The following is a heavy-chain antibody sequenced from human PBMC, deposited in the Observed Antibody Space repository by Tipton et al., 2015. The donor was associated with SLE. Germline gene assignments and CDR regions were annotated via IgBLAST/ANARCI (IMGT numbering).Heavy chain of an antibody. Sequence: TLSLTCAVSGGSFSGYYWSWIRQSPGKGLEWIGEINYSGHTNYNPSLKSRVTMSVDTSKNQFSLRLNLMTAADTAVYYCATSLNYYDSSGPEGWGQGTMVTVSS. CDR3: ATSLNYYDSSGPEG. D-gene: IGHD3-22*01. CDR2: INYSGHT. J-gene: IGHJ3*01. CDR1: GGSFSGYY. V-gene: IGHV4-34*01.